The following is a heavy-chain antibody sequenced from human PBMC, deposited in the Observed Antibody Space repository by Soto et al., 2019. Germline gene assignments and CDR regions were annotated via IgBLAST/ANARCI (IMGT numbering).Heavy chain of an antibody. CDR2: INPNSGGT. Sequence: SVDVTCKASGYTLTGYYMHWVRQAPGQGLEWMGWINPNSGGTNYAQKFQGRVTMTRDTSISTACMELSRLRSDDTAVYYCARIYYYYDSSGSLDYWGQGTLVTGSS. CDR3: ARIYYYYDSSGSLDY. CDR1: GYTLTGYY. V-gene: IGHV1-2*02. D-gene: IGHD3-22*01. J-gene: IGHJ4*02.